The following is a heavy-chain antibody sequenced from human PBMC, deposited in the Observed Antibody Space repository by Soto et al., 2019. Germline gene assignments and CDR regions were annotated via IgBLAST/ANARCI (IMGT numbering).Heavy chain of an antibody. CDR3: ARGGSYVAFDY. D-gene: IGHD1-26*01. V-gene: IGHV3-72*01. Sequence: GGSLRLSCAASGFTLSDPYMGWGRPAPGKGLEWVGRTRNKANSYSTEYAASVKGRFTISRDDSKNSMYLQMNSLETEDTAVYYCARGGSYVAFDYWGQGTLVTVSS. CDR1: GFTLSDPY. CDR2: TRNKANSYST. J-gene: IGHJ4*02.